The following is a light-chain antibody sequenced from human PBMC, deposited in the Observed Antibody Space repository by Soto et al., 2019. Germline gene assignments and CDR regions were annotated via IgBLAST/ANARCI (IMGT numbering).Light chain of an antibody. CDR1: QSVNDN. Sequence: IIVTQSPATLSVSPGERATLSCRASQSVNDNLAWYQQKPGQAPRLIIYGASTRATGIPARFGGSGYVIEFTLTISSLQSEDFAIHYCQQYNNWPLLTFRGGTNVEIK. V-gene: IGKV3-15*01. J-gene: IGKJ4*01. CDR2: GAS. CDR3: QQYNNWPLLT.